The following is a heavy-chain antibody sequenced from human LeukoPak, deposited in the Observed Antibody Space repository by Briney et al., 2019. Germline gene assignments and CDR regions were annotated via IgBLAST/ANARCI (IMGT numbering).Heavy chain of an antibody. J-gene: IGHJ3*02. V-gene: IGHV1-18*01. CDR1: GYTLTSYG. D-gene: IGHD6-13*01. CDR2: ISAYNGNT. CDR3: ASILPFGSSPHAFDI. Sequence: ASVKVSCKASGYTLTSYGISWVRQAPGQGLEWMGWISAYNGNTNYAQKLQGRVTMTTDTSTSTAYMELRSLRSDDTAVYYCASILPFGSSPHAFDIWGQGTMVTVSS.